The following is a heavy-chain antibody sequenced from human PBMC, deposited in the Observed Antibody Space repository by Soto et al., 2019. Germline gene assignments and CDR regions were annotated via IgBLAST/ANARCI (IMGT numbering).Heavy chain of an antibody. Sequence: QLQLQESGPGLVKPSETLSLTCIVSAGSISSTTYYWGWIRQPPGKGLEWIGSIYYSGSPSYNPSLQSRGTISVDAPKDQCSLRLSSVTAADTGVYYCARHRRSGTYCDGNDYWGQGALVTVSS. V-gene: IGHV4-39*01. CDR1: AGSISSTTYY. J-gene: IGHJ4*02. CDR3: ARHRRSGTYCDGNDY. D-gene: IGHD1-26*01. CDR2: IYYSGSP.